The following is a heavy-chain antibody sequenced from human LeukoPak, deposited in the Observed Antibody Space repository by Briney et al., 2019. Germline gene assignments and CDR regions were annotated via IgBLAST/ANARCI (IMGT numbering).Heavy chain of an antibody. CDR2: IYTGGTT. V-gene: IGHV3-66*01. Sequence: PGGSLRLSCAASGFTVTSNHMNGVRQAPGKGLEWFSIIYTGGTTHYADSLKGRITISRDDYRNTLYLQMNSLRAEDTAVYYCARDSSSHYFDYWGQGTLVTVSS. CDR1: GFTVTSNH. J-gene: IGHJ4*02. D-gene: IGHD6-6*01. CDR3: ARDSSSHYFDY.